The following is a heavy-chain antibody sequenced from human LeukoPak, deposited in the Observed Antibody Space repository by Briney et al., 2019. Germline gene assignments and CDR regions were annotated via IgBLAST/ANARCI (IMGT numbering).Heavy chain of an antibody. V-gene: IGHV4-34*01. J-gene: IGHJ3*02. CDR2: INPSGST. CDR3: ARPIVEWELKGRAFDI. D-gene: IGHD1-26*01. Sequence: SETLSLTCAVYRGPFSGYYWSWIRQPPGKGLEWIGEINPSGSTNYNPSLESRVTISVDTSKNQFFLKLSSVTAADTAVYYCARPIVEWELKGRAFDIGGQGTMVTVSS. CDR1: RGPFSGYY.